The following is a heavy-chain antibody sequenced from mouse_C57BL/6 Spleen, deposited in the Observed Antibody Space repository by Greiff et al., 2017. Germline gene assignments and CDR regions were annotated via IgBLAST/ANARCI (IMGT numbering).Heavy chain of an antibody. J-gene: IGHJ4*01. CDR1: GFTFSSYA. CDR2: ISDGGSYT. CDR3: ARHYYGSSLYAMGY. V-gene: IGHV5-4*03. Sequence: EVKLVESGGGLVKPGGSLKLSCAASGFTFSSYAMSWVRQTPEKRLEWVATISDGGSYTYYPDNVKGRFTISRDNAKNNLYLHMSHLKSEDTAMYYCARHYYGSSLYAMGYWGQGTSVTVST. D-gene: IGHD1-1*01.